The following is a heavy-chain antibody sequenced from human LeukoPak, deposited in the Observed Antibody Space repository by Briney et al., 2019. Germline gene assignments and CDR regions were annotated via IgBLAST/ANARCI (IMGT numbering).Heavy chain of an antibody. CDR2: IYHSGST. D-gene: IGHD3-9*01. Sequence: PSQTLSLTCAVSGGSISSGGYSWSWIRQPPGKGLEWIGYIYHSGSTYYNPSLRRRVTISMDRSKNQFSLNLNSVTAADTAVYYCARADILTGYSYWYFDLWGRGTLVTVSS. CDR3: ARADILTGYSYWYFDL. J-gene: IGHJ2*01. V-gene: IGHV4-30-2*01. CDR1: GGSISSGGYS.